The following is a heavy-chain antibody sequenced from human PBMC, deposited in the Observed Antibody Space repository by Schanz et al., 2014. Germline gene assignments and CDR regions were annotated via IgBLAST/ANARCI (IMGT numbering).Heavy chain of an antibody. D-gene: IGHD1-1*01. Sequence: VRLVESGGGLVKPGGSLRLSCAASGFTFSDHYMAWIRQAPGKGLEWVSIISNTGTFIYYADSVRGRFVISRDNAKSSLFLQMKGLRAEDTAVYYCVRDAYLQIRGTVFDSWGPGNLVTVSS. V-gene: IGHV3-11*01. J-gene: IGHJ4*02. CDR1: GFTFSDHY. CDR2: ISNTGTFI. CDR3: VRDAYLQIRGTVFDS.